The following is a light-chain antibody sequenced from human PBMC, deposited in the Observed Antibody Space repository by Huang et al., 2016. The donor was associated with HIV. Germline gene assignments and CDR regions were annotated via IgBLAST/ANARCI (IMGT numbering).Light chain of an antibody. J-gene: IGKJ1*01. CDR3: LQYYSVPQT. CDR2: WAT. V-gene: IGKV4-1*01. Sequence: DIVMTQSPDSLAVSPGERATINCKSSQSVLYSLSKNNYLPWFQQKPGPPPKLLIYWATTREAGVPDRFSGSGSGTDFTLTINNLQAEDVAVYFCLQYYSVPQTFGHGTKVEI. CDR1: QSVLYSLSKNNY.